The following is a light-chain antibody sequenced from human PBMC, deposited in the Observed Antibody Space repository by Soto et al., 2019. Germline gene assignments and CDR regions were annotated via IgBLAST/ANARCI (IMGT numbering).Light chain of an antibody. Sequence: EIVLTQSPATLSLSPGERATLSCRASQSVSSYLAWYQQKPGQAPRLLIYDASNRATGIPARFSGSGSGTDFTLTISSLEPEDFAVYYCQQRSNWPPWTSAQGAKVDI. CDR3: QQRSNWPPWT. J-gene: IGKJ1*01. CDR1: QSVSSY. CDR2: DAS. V-gene: IGKV3-11*01.